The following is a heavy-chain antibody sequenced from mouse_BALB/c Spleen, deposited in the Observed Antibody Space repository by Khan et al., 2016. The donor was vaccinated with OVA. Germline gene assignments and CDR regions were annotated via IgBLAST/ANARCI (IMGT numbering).Heavy chain of an antibody. CDR1: GYSITSDYA. CDR3: ARVYWGDFDY. D-gene: IGHD1-1*01. J-gene: IGHJ2*01. CDR2: ISYSGNT. V-gene: IGHV3-2*02. Sequence: VQLKESGPGLVKPSQSLSLTCTVTGYSITSDYAWNWIRQFPGNKLVWMGFISYSGNTNYNPSLKSRISITRDTSKNQFFLQLNSVTTEDTATYYCARVYWGDFDYWGQGTTLTVSS.